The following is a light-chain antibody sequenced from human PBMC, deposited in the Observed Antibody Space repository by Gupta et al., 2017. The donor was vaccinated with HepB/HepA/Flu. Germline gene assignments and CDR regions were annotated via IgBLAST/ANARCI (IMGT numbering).Light chain of an antibody. V-gene: IGKV2-30*01. CDR1: PSLVYSDGSTF. CDR2: RVS. CDR3: VQGTNWPLT. Sequence: VVTIQSLRFLPPTLGQASSISCRSSPSLVYSDGSTFLHWFQQKPGQSPRLLIYRVSNRDSGVPDRFSGSGSGTEFTLNISRVEAEDVGIYYCVQGTNWPLTFGEGTKVELK. J-gene: IGKJ4*01.